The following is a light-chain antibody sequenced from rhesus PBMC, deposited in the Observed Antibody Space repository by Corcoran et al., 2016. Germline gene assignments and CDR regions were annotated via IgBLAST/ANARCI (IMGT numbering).Light chain of an antibody. V-gene: IGKV2-64*01. J-gene: IGKJ1*01. Sequence: DVVMTQSPLALTITPGQPASISCRSSQSLVHSYGSTYLSWYQQKPGPPPRLLIYQGSNRFPGVPDRFSGRGEGTAFKLRISRVGAEDFGVYYCMRYTHIPPTFGQGTKVEIK. CDR3: MRYTHIPPT. CDR1: QSLVHSYGSTY. CDR2: QGS.